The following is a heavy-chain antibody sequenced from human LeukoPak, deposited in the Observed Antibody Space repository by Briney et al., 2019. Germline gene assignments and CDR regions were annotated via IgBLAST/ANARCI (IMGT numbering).Heavy chain of an antibody. CDR3: AKHRTTGTTIDY. V-gene: IGHV3-30-3*02. CDR2: ISFDGTTK. J-gene: IGHJ4*02. Sequence: GGSLRLPCAASGFTFNRFALHWVRQAPGKGLEWVSMISFDGTTKDYADSVKGRFTISRDNSKNTLYLQMNSLRAEDTAVYYCAKHRTTGTTIDYWGQGTLVTVSS. D-gene: IGHD1-1*01. CDR1: GFTFNRFA.